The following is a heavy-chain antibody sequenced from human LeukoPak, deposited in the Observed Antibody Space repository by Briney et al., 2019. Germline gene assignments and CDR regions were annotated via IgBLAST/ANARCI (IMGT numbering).Heavy chain of an antibody. CDR2: IYSGGST. Sequence: GGSLRLSCAASGSTVSSNYMSWVRQAPGKGLEWVSVIYSGGSTYYADSVKGRFTISRDNSKNTLYLQMNSLRAEDTAVYYCARVGGYDLSFFDYWGQGTLVTVSS. CDR1: GSTVSSNY. V-gene: IGHV3-53*01. D-gene: IGHD5-12*01. J-gene: IGHJ4*02. CDR3: ARVGGYDLSFFDY.